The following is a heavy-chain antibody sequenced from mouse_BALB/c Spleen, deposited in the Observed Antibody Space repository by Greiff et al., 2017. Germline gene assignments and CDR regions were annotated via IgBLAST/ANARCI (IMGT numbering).Heavy chain of an antibody. CDR2: ISDGGSYT. CDR1: GFTFSDYY. CDR3: ARDYGNYGYFDV. J-gene: IGHJ1*01. V-gene: IGHV5-4*02. Sequence: EVHLVESGGGLVKPGGSLKLSCAASGFTFSDYYMYWVRQTPEKRLEWVATISDGGSYTYYPDSVKGRFTISRDNAKNNLYLQMSSLKSEDTAMYYCARDYGNYGYFDVWGAGTTFTVSS. D-gene: IGHD2-1*01.